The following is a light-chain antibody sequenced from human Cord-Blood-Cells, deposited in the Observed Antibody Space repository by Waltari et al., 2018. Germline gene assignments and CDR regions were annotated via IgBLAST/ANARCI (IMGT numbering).Light chain of an antibody. Sequence: DIVMNQSPDSLAVSLGERATSNCKSSQSVLYSSNNKNYLAWYQQKPGQPPKLLIYWASTRESGVPDRFSGSGSGTDFTLTISSLQAEDVAVYYCQQYYSTPPTFGQGTKVEIK. V-gene: IGKV4-1*01. CDR2: WAS. J-gene: IGKJ1*01. CDR1: QSVLYSSNNKNY. CDR3: QQYYSTPPT.